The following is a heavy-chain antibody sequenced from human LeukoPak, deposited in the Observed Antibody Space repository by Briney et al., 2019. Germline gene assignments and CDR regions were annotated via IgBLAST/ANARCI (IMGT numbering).Heavy chain of an antibody. CDR3: ARDFSRGSYKGRDYYMDV. D-gene: IGHD1-26*01. J-gene: IGHJ6*03. CDR2: ISPSGDIT. Sequence: LTGGSLRLSCAASGFTFSKHGMNWVRQAPGKGLEWVSGISPSGDITYYADSVKGRFTISRDNSKNTLYLQMNSLRAEDTAVYYCARDFSRGSYKGRDYYMDVWGKGTTVTVSS. V-gene: IGHV3-23*01. CDR1: GFTFSKHG.